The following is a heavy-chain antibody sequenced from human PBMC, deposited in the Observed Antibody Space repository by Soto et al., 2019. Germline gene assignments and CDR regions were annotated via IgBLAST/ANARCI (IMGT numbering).Heavy chain of an antibody. CDR3: ARDQAEIVDAHIDNNGLSNRFDS. J-gene: IGHJ5*01. Sequence: QVKVVESGGGVVQPGRSLRLSCAASGFIFSNYGMHWVRQAPGKGLEWLAAIWDDGVNKHYADSVKGRFSTSRDNSKNTVYLQINSLRAEDTAVYYCARDQAEIVDAHIDNNGLSNRFDSWGQGTLVTVSS. V-gene: IGHV3-33*01. CDR2: IWDDGVNK. D-gene: IGHD2-8*01. CDR1: GFIFSNYG.